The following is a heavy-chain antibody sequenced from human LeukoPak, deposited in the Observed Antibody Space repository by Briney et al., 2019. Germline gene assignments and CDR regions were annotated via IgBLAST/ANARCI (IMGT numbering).Heavy chain of an antibody. CDR1: GGSFSGYY. D-gene: IGHD5-18*01. J-gene: IGHJ4*02. CDR3: ARSNTAMEYYFDY. Sequence: SETLSLTCAVYGGSFSGYYWSWIRQPPGKGLEWIGEINHSGSTDYNPSLKSRVTISVDTSKNQFSLKLSSVTAADTAVYYCARSNTAMEYYFDYWGQGTLVTVSS. CDR2: INHSGST. V-gene: IGHV4-34*01.